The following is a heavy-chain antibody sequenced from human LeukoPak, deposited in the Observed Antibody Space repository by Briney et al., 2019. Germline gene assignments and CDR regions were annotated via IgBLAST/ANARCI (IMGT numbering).Heavy chain of an antibody. CDR3: AKGPGGFWDY. Sequence: GGSLRLSCAASGFTFSSYAMSWVRQAPGKGLEWVSDISGSGRNTYYADSVKGRFTISRDKSKNTLYLQMNSLRAEDTAVYYCAKGPGGFWDYWGQGTLVTVSS. V-gene: IGHV3-23*01. CDR2: ISGSGRNT. D-gene: IGHD5-12*01. J-gene: IGHJ4*02. CDR1: GFTFSSYA.